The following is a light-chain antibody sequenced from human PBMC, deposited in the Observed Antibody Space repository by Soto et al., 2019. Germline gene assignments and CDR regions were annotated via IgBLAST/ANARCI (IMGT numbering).Light chain of an antibody. CDR2: GAS. Sequence: EIMLTQSPGTLSLSPGAIATLSCRASQSIANNDLAWYQQKPGQTPRLLIYGASSRATGISDRFSGSGSGTDFTLTISRLEPEDFAVYYCQQYGSSPLTFGEGTKVDIK. J-gene: IGKJ1*01. CDR1: QSIANND. CDR3: QQYGSSPLT. V-gene: IGKV3-20*01.